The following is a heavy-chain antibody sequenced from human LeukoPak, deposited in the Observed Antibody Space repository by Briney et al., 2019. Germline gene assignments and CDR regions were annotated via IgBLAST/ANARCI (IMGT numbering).Heavy chain of an antibody. D-gene: IGHD3-3*01. CDR2: ISGSGGST. CDR3: VPRKEWSCYMDV. CDR1: GFTFSSYA. Sequence: GGSLRLSCAVSGFTFSSYAMSWVRQAPGKGLEWVSDISGSGGSTYYADSVKGRFTISRDNSKNALYLQMNSLRAEGTAVYYCVPRKEWSCYMDVWGKGTTVTVSS. V-gene: IGHV3-23*01. J-gene: IGHJ6*03.